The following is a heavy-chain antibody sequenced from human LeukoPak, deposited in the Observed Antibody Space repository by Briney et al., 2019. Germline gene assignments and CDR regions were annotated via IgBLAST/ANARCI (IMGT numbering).Heavy chain of an antibody. Sequence: SVKVSCKASGGTFSSCAISWVRQAPGQGLEWMGRIIPILGIANYAQKFQGRVTITADKSTSTAYMELSSLRSEDTAVYYCARDAGYNWNDIDYFDYWGQGTLVTVSS. J-gene: IGHJ4*02. CDR1: GGTFSSCA. CDR2: IIPILGIA. D-gene: IGHD1-20*01. V-gene: IGHV1-69*04. CDR3: ARDAGYNWNDIDYFDY.